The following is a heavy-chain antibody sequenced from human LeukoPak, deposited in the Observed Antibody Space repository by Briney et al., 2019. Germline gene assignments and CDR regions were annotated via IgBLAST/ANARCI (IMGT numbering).Heavy chain of an antibody. D-gene: IGHD2-8*02. CDR2: IYYSGST. CDR3: ARGVVYAYYYYYYMDV. Sequence: KSSETLSLTCTVSGGSISSYYWSWIRQPPGKGLEWIGYIYYSGSTNYNPSLKSRVTISVGTSKNQFSLKLSSVTAADTAVYYCARGVVYAYYYYYYMDVWGKGTTVTVSS. V-gene: IGHV4-59*01. J-gene: IGHJ6*03. CDR1: GGSISSYY.